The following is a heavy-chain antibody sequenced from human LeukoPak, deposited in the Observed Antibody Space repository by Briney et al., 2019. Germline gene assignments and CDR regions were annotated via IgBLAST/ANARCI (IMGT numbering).Heavy chain of an antibody. CDR2: IYTSGST. D-gene: IGHD3-16*02. CDR3: ARDSNLRTGSLVFDY. J-gene: IGHJ4*02. Sequence: SETLSLTCTVSGGSISSYYWSWIRQPAGKGLEWIGRIYTSGSTNYNPSLKSRVTMSVDTSKNQFSLKLSSVTAADTAVYYCARDSNLRTGSLVFDYWGQGTLVTVSS. CDR1: GGSISSYY. V-gene: IGHV4-4*07.